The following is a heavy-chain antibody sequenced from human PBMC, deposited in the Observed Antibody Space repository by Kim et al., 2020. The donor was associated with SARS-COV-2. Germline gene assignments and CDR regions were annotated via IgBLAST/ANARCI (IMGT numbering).Heavy chain of an antibody. CDR1: GGSFSGYS. D-gene: IGHD3-10*01. V-gene: IGHV4-34*01. Sequence: SETLSLTCGVYGGSFSGYSWTWIRQPPGKGLEWLGEINHSGSTTYNTSLKSRVTMSVDRSEKQFSLKVTSVTAADTAVYYCARVDRQLFGAGSWFDPWGQGTLVIVSS. CDR2: INHSGST. CDR3: ARVDRQLFGAGSWFDP. J-gene: IGHJ5*02.